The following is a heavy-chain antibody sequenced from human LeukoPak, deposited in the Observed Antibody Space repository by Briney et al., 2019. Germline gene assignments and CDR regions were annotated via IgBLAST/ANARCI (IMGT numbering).Heavy chain of an antibody. J-gene: IGHJ4*02. V-gene: IGHV1-46*01. D-gene: IGHD3-9*01. CDR1: GYTFTNYY. Sequence: ASVKVSCKASGYTFTNYYIHWVRQAPGQGLEWMGIINTSGGGTSYAQNFQGRVTMTEDTSTDTAYMELSSLRSEDTAVYYCATGRVLRYFDWLFPFDYWGQGTLVTVSS. CDR3: ATGRVLRYFDWLFPFDY. CDR2: INTSGGGT.